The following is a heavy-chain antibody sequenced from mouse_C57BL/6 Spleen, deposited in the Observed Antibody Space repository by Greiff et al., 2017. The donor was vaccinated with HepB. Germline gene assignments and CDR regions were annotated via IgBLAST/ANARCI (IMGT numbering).Heavy chain of an antibody. CDR1: GYSITSGYY. Sequence: VQLQQSGPGLVKPSQSLSLTCSVTGYSITSGYYWNWIRQFPGNKLEWMGYISYDGSNNYNPSLKNRISITRDTSKNQFFLKLNSVTTEDTATYYCARERYDYDEYFDVWGTGTTVTVSS. D-gene: IGHD2-4*01. J-gene: IGHJ1*03. CDR3: ARERYDYDEYFDV. V-gene: IGHV3-6*01. CDR2: ISYDGSN.